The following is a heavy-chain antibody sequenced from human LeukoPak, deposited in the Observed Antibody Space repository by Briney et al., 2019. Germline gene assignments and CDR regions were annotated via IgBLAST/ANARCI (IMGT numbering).Heavy chain of an antibody. D-gene: IGHD6-19*01. Sequence: SETLSLTCTVSGASISSYYWSWIRQPPGKGLEWIGYIYYTGSTYYNPSLKSRVTISVDTSKNQFSLKLSSVTAADTAMYYCARQGAVAGRPFDNWGQGTLVTVSS. CDR2: IYYTGST. V-gene: IGHV4-59*08. J-gene: IGHJ4*02. CDR3: ARQGAVAGRPFDN. CDR1: GASISSYY.